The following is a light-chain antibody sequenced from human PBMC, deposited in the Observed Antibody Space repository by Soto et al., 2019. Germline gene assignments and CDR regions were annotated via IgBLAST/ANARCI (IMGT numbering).Light chain of an antibody. CDR2: SDD. V-gene: IGLV1-44*01. CDR3: AAWDDSLNGPA. J-gene: IGLJ2*01. CDR1: RFNIGNNK. Sequence: QSVLTQSPSASGTPGQKVTISCSGGRFNIGNNKVNWYQQLPGTAPKLLIYSDDQRPSGVPDRFSGSESGTSASLAISGLQSGDEADYYWAAWDDSLNGPAFGGGTKLTVL.